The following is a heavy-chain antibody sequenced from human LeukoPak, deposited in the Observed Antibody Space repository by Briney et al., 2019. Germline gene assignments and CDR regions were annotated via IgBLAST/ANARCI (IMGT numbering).Heavy chain of an antibody. CDR1: GFTFSSYW. CDR3: ARVRYCGGDCYSNPTDY. J-gene: IGHJ4*02. V-gene: IGHV3-74*01. D-gene: IGHD2-21*02. CDR2: INSDGSST. Sequence: GGSLRLSCAASGFTFSSYWMHWVRQAPGKGLVWVSRINSDGSSTTYADSVKGRFTISRDNAKNTLYLQMNSLRAEDTAVYCCARVRYCGGDCYSNPTDYWGQGTLVTVSS.